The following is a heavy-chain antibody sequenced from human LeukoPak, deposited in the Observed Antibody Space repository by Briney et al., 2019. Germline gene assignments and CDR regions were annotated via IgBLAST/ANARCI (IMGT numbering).Heavy chain of an antibody. Sequence: ASVKVSCKASGYTFTSYGISWVRQAPGHGLEWMGWISAYNGNTNYAQKLQGRVTMTTDTSTSTAYMELRSLRSDDTAVYYCARVSPNSSGSPSDYWGQGTLVTVSS. V-gene: IGHV1-18*01. CDR3: ARVSPNSSGSPSDY. CDR2: ISAYNGNT. J-gene: IGHJ4*02. D-gene: IGHD3-22*01. CDR1: GYTFTSYG.